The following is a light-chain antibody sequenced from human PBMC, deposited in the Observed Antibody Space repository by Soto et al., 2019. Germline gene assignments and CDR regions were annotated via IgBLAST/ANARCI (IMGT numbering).Light chain of an antibody. V-gene: IGKV3-11*01. CDR1: QSVSSY. CDR3: QQRSNWPPIT. J-gene: IGKJ5*01. CDR2: DAS. Sequence: EIVLTQSPATLSLSPGERATLSCRASQSVSSYLAWYQQKPGQAPRLLIYDASNRATGIPARFSGSGSGTDFTLTISSLEPEDFAFYYCQQRSNWPPITFGQGIRLEIK.